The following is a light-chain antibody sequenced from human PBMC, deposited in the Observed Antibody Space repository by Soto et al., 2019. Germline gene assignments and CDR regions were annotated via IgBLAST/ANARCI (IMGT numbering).Light chain of an antibody. Sequence: SYELTQPPSGSVAPGKTARITCGGNNIGSKSVHWYQQKPGQAPVLVIYYDSDRPSGIPERFSGSNSGNTATLTISRVEAGDEADYYCQVWDSSSDHPVVFGGGTKLTAL. CDR2: YDS. J-gene: IGLJ2*01. CDR3: QVWDSSSDHPVV. CDR1: NIGSKS. V-gene: IGLV3-21*04.